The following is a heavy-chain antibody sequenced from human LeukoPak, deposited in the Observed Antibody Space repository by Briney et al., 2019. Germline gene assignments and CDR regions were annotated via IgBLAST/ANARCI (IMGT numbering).Heavy chain of an antibody. D-gene: IGHD2-8*01. V-gene: IGHV4-31*03. CDR1: GGSISSGGYY. J-gene: IGHJ6*02. Sequence: SQTLSLTCTVSGGSISSGGYYWSWIRPHPGKGLEWIGYIYYSGSTYYNPSLKSRVTISVDTSKNQFSLKPSSVTAADTAVYYCASITQAYDLYYYYGMDVWGQGTTVTVSS. CDR3: ASITQAYDLYYYYGMDV. CDR2: IYYSGST.